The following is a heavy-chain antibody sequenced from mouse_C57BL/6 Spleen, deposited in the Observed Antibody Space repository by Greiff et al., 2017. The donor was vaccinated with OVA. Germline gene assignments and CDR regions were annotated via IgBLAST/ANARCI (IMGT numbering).Heavy chain of an antibody. CDR1: GYTFTSYW. J-gene: IGHJ2*01. CDR2: IYPGSGST. V-gene: IGHV1-55*01. D-gene: IGHD1-1*01. Sequence: VQLQQPGAELVKPGASVKMSCKASGYTFTSYWITWVKQRPGQGLEWIGDIYPGSGSTNYNEKFKSKATLTVDTSSSTAYMQLSSLTSEDSAVYYCSRPLYGSSLPFGYWGQGTTLTVSS. CDR3: SRPLYGSSLPFGY.